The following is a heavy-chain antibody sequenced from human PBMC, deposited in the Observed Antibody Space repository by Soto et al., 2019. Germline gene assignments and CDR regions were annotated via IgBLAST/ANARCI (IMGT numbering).Heavy chain of an antibody. V-gene: IGHV3-9*01. CDR3: TKGARRGIPSVSFDY. J-gene: IGHJ4*01. Sequence: GGSLRLSCAASGFTFDDYAMHWVRQAPGKGLEWVSAISWNSGSIGYSDSVKGRFTISRDNAKNSLYLQMNSLRTDDTAFYFCTKGARRGIPSVSFDYWGHGTLVTV. CDR1: GFTFDDYA. CDR2: ISWNSGSI. D-gene: IGHD3-10*01.